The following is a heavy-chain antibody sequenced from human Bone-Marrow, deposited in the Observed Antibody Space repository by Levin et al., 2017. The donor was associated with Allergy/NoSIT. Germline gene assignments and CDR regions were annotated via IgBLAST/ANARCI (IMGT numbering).Heavy chain of an antibody. CDR2: INQDGSET. Sequence: PGGSLRLSCAASGFTFSSYWMTWVRQAPGKGLEWVANINQDGSETYYVDSVKGRVTISRDNAKNSLDLQMNSLRAEDTAIYYCARSVDYWGQGTLVTVSS. CDR3: ARSVDY. V-gene: IGHV3-7*01. CDR1: GFTFSSYW. J-gene: IGHJ4*02.